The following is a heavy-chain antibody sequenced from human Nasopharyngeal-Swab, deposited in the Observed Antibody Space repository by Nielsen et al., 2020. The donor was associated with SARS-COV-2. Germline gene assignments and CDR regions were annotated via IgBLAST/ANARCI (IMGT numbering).Heavy chain of an antibody. V-gene: IGHV1-69*04. CDR2: IIPILGIA. CDR3: ARGGYCSGGSCYSHYYYGMDV. CDR1: AGTFSSYA. Sequence: AVKVSCKAPAGTFSSYAISWVRQDPGQGLEWMGRIIPILGIANYAQKFQGRVTITADKSTSTAYMELSSLRSEDTAVYYCARGGYCSGGSCYSHYYYGMDVWGQGTTVTVSS. D-gene: IGHD2-15*01. J-gene: IGHJ6*02.